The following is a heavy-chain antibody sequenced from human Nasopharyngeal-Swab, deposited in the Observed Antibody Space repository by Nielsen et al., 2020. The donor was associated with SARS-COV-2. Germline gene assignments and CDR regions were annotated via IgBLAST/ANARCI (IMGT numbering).Heavy chain of an antibody. CDR3: ARGQDAYYYMDV. D-gene: IGHD2-15*01. J-gene: IGHJ6*03. V-gene: IGHV4-34*01. CDR2: INDRGSG. Sequence: SETLSLTCVVFGGTLNGFHWKWIRQPPGKGLEWIGEINDRGSGNYNPSLRSRVTLSAGTSNIQFSLKLNSVTAADTAVYYCARGQDAYYYMDVWGEGTTVTVSS. CDR1: GGTLNGFH.